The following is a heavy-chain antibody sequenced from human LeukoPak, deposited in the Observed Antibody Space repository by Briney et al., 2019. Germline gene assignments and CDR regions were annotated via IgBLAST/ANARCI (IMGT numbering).Heavy chain of an antibody. J-gene: IGHJ4*02. Sequence: GGSLRLSCGASGFTFTTHAMNWVRQAPGKGLEWVSTISGSGSNTYYADSVKGLFTISRDNSQNTLYLQMTSLRAEDTGIYFCAKAIVPVVYTTFDYWGQGTLVTVSS. D-gene: IGHD2-2*01. CDR2: ISGSGSNT. CDR3: AKAIVPVVYTTFDY. CDR1: GFTFTTHA. V-gene: IGHV3-23*01.